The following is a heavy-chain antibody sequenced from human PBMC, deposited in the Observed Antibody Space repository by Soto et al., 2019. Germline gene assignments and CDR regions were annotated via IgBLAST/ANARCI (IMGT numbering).Heavy chain of an antibody. J-gene: IGHJ5*02. CDR1: GGTFSSYA. CDR3: ARAHVRFYWFDP. V-gene: IGHV1-69*13. CDR2: IIPIFGTA. Sequence: SVKVSCKAPGGTFSSYAISWVRQAPGQGLEWMGGIIPIFGTANYAQKFQGRVTITADESTSTAYMELSSLRSEDTAVYYCARAHVRFYWFDPWGQGTLVTVSS.